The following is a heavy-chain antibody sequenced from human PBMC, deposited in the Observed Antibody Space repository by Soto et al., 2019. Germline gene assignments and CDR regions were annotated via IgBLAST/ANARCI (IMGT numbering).Heavy chain of an antibody. D-gene: IGHD2-2*01. Sequence: ASVKVSCKVSGYTLTELSIHWVRQAPGKGLEWMGGFDPEDGETIYAQKFQGRVTMTEDTSTDTAYMELSSLRSEDTAVYYCATVGKYRYCSSTSCYWPWFDPWGQGTLVTVS. CDR1: GYTLTELS. CDR2: FDPEDGET. V-gene: IGHV1-24*01. J-gene: IGHJ5*02. CDR3: ATVGKYRYCSSTSCYWPWFDP.